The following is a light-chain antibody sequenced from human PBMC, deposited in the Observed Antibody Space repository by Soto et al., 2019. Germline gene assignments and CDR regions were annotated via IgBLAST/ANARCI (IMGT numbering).Light chain of an antibody. J-gene: IGKJ1*01. CDR3: QQYGSSGT. CDR2: GAS. V-gene: IGKV3-20*01. CDR1: QSVSNNY. Sequence: EIVVTQSPGTLSLSPGERATLSCRASQSVSNNYLAWYQQNPGQAPRLLIYGASNRATGIPDRFSGSGSGTDVTLTISRLEPEDFAVYYCQQYGSSGTFGQGTKVDIK.